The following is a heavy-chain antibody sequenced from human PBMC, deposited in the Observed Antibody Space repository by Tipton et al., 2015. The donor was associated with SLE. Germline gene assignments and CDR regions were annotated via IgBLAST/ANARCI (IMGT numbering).Heavy chain of an antibody. Sequence: TLSLTCTVSGGSFSSYYWSWIRQPPGKGLEWIGYIYYTGSTNYNPSLKSRVTILVDTSKNQFSLKLSSVTAADTAVYFCASLSMVRGPNGGDWFAPWGQAPLVAVSS. CDR3: ASLSMVRGPNGGDWFAP. V-gene: IGHV4-59*01. CDR2: IYYTGST. D-gene: IGHD3-10*01. CDR1: GGSFSSYY. J-gene: IGHJ5*02.